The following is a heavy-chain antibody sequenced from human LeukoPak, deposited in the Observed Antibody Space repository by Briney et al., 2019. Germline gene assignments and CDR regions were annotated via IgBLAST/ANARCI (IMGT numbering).Heavy chain of an antibody. D-gene: IGHD5-18*01. CDR3: ARAPEDTAMVTPGV. Sequence: GGSLRLSCAASGFTLSSYWMSWVRQPPGKGLEWVAKIKQDGSEKYYVDSVKGRFTISRDNAKNSLYLQMNSLRAEDTAGYCCARAPEDTAMVTPGVWGKGTTVTVSS. J-gene: IGHJ6*04. CDR2: IKQDGSEK. V-gene: IGHV3-7*01. CDR1: GFTLSSYW.